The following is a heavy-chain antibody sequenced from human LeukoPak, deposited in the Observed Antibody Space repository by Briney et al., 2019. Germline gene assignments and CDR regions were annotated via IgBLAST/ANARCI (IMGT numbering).Heavy chain of an antibody. CDR3: AKGHYYGSGSYPWFDP. J-gene: IGHJ5*02. D-gene: IGHD3-10*01. CDR1: GFTFSSYW. CDR2: IKQDGSEK. V-gene: IGHV3-7*01. Sequence: GGSLRLSCAASGFTFSSYWMSWVRQAPGKGLEWVANIKQDGSEKYYADSVKGRFTISRDNSKNTLYLQMNSLRAEDTAVYYCAKGHYYGSGSYPWFDPWGRGTLVTVSS.